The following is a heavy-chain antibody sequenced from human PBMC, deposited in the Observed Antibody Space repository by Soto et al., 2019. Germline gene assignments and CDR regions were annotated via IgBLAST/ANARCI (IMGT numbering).Heavy chain of an antibody. CDR2: IYHSGSS. J-gene: IGHJ4*02. CDR1: GGSLSSGTYY. Sequence: PSETLSLTCTVSGGSLSSGTYYWSWIRQPPGKGLEWIGYIYHSGSSQSNPSLKSRVTISIDTSKNQFSLELRSVTAADTAVYYCARDLLDTTVDYYFDSWGQGRRVTVS. CDR3: ARDLLDTTVDYYFDS. V-gene: IGHV4-30-4*01. D-gene: IGHD4-17*01.